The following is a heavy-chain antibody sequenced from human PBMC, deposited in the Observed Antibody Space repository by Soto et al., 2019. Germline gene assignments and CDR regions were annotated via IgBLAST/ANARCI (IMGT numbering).Heavy chain of an antibody. J-gene: IGHJ3*02. CDR1: GFTFSSYA. CDR2: ISSNGGST. V-gene: IGHV3-64*01. CDR3: ASGYCSGGSCYEGAFDI. D-gene: IGHD2-15*01. Sequence: GGSLRLSCAASGFTFSSYAMHWVRQAPGKGLEYVSAISSNGGSTYYANSVKGRFTISRDNSKNTLYLQMGSLRAEDMAVYYCASGYCSGGSCYEGAFDIWGQGTMVTVSS.